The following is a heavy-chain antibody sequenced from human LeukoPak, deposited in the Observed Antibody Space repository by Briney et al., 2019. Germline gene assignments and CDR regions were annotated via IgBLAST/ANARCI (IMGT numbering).Heavy chain of an antibody. J-gene: IGHJ6*02. Sequence: GGSLRLSCAASGFTFSSYSMNWVRQAPGKGLEWVSYISSSSSTIYYADSVKGRFTISRDNSKNTLYLQMNSLRAEDTAVYYCAREPPDYDFWSGYWGDYYYGMDVWGQGTTVTVSS. D-gene: IGHD3-3*01. CDR2: ISSSSSTI. CDR3: AREPPDYDFWSGYWGDYYYGMDV. V-gene: IGHV3-48*01. CDR1: GFTFSSYS.